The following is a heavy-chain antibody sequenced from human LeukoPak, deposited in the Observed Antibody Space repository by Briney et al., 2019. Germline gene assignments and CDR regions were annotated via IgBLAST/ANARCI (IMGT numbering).Heavy chain of an antibody. CDR1: GYTFTSYD. CDR2: MNPNSGNT. CDR3: ARQLAARRRYYYYYYGMDV. Sequence: ASVKVSCKASGYTFTSYDINWVRQATGQGLEWMGWMNPNSGNTGYAQKFQGRVAMTRNTSISTAYMELSSLRSEDTAVYYCARQLAARRRYYYYYYGMDVWGQGTTVTVSS. J-gene: IGHJ6*02. V-gene: IGHV1-8*01. D-gene: IGHD6-6*01.